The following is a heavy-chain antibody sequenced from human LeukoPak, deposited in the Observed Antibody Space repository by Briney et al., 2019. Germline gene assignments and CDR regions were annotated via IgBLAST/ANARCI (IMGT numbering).Heavy chain of an antibody. CDR1: GYTFTSYW. D-gene: IGHD6-13*01. CDR2: INPDGGST. J-gene: IGHJ4*02. V-gene: IGHV1-46*01. CDR3: ARAPRNSSTMLDY. Sequence: ASVNVSFKGSGYTFTSYWIQWVRQAPGQGLEWMGLINPDGGSTAYAHRFQGRVTMTRGTSTSTVYMDLSSLRSEDTAMYYCARAPRNSSTMLDYWGQGTLVTVSS.